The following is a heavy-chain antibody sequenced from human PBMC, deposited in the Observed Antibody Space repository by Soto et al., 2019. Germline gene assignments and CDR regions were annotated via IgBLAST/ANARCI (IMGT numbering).Heavy chain of an antibody. Sequence: SETLSLTCAVSGGSISSSNWWSWVSQPPGKGLEWIGEIYHSGSTNYNPSLKSRVTISVDKSKNQFSLKLSSVTAADTAVYYCARDSTTGTTLPDYWGHGTLVTVSS. J-gene: IGHJ4*01. V-gene: IGHV4-4*02. CDR3: ARDSTTGTTLPDY. CDR2: IYHSGST. D-gene: IGHD1-1*01. CDR1: GGSISSSNW.